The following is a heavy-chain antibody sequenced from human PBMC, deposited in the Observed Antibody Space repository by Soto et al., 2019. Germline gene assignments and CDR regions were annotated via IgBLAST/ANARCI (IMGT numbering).Heavy chain of an antibody. Sequence: GGSLRLSCAASGFTFSSYDMHWVRQATGKGLEWVSAIGTAGDTYYPGSVKGRFTISRENAKNSLYLQMNSMRAGDTAVYYCARMYYYGSGTPDYYYMDVWGKGTTVTVSS. J-gene: IGHJ6*03. V-gene: IGHV3-13*01. CDR3: ARMYYYGSGTPDYYYMDV. CDR1: GFTFSSYD. D-gene: IGHD3-10*01. CDR2: IGTAGDT.